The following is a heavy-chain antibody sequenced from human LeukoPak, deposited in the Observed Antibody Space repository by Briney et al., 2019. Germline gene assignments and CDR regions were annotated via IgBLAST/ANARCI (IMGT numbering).Heavy chain of an antibody. Sequence: PSETLSLTCTVSGGSISSSSYDWGWIRQPPEKGLEWIGSIYYSGSTYYNPSLKSRVTISVDTSKNQFSLKLSSVTAADTAVYYCARTPTMIVVVRDWGQGTLVTVSS. CDR2: IYYSGST. D-gene: IGHD3-22*01. CDR1: GGSISSSSYD. V-gene: IGHV4-39*01. J-gene: IGHJ4*02. CDR3: ARTPTMIVVVRD.